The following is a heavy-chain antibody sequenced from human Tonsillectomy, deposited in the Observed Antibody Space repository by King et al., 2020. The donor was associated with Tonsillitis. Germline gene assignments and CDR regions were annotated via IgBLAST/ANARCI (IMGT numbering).Heavy chain of an antibody. CDR1: GFSLSISGVG. Sequence: ITLKESGPTLVKPPQTLTLTCTFSGFSLSISGVGVGWIRQPPGKALEWLALIYWNDDKRYSPSLKSRLTITKDTSKNQVVLTMTNMDPVDTATYYCANSKRLIAVARPLFEYWGQGTLVTVSS. CDR2: IYWNDDK. D-gene: IGHD6-19*01. J-gene: IGHJ4*02. V-gene: IGHV2-5*01. CDR3: ANSKRLIAVARPLFEY.